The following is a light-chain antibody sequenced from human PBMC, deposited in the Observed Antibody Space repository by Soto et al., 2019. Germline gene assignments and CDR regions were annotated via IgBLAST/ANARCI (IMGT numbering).Light chain of an antibody. CDR2: GAS. J-gene: IGKJ1*01. V-gene: IGKV3-15*01. CDR1: QSVSSN. Sequence: EIVMTQSPTTLSVSPGERGTLCCMASQSVSSNLAWYQQKPGQAPRLLIYGASTRATGIPARFSGSGSGTEFTLTISSLQSEDFAVYYCQQYNNWPGTFGQGTKVDIK. CDR3: QQYNNWPGT.